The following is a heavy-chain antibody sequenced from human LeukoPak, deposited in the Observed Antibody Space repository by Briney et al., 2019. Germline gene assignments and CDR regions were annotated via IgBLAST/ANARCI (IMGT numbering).Heavy chain of an antibody. CDR2: IYSGGGT. V-gene: IGHV3-53*01. J-gene: IGHJ4*02. Sequence: PGGSLRLSCAASGLSVSSTYMTWVRQAPGKGLEWVSVIYSGGGTNYADSLKGRFSTSRDNSKNSLYLQMNSLRAEDTAVYYCVGEGRYWAQGTLVTVSS. CDR1: GLSVSSTY. CDR3: VGEGRY. D-gene: IGHD4-17*01.